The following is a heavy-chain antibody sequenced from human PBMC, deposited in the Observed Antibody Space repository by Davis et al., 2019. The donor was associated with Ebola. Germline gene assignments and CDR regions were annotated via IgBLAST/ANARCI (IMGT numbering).Heavy chain of an antibody. CDR2: ISYDGSNK. V-gene: IGHV3-30-3*01. CDR1: GFTFSSYA. D-gene: IGHD5-12*01. Sequence: GESLKISCAASGFTFSSYAMHWVRQAPGKGLEWVAVISYDGSNKYYADSVKGRFTTSRDNSKNTLYLQMNSLRAEDTAVYYCARDKASGRFDYWGQGTLVTVSS. J-gene: IGHJ4*02. CDR3: ARDKASGRFDY.